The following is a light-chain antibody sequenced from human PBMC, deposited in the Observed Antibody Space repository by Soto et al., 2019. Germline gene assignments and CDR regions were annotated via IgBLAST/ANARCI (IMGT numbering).Light chain of an antibody. Sequence: QSVLAQPASVSGSPGQSITISCTGTSSDVGGYNHVAWYQQYPGKAPKLIIFEVSDRPSGVSNRFSGSKSGNTASLTISGLQAEDEADYYCSSYTSSSTLDVFGTGTKVTVL. J-gene: IGLJ1*01. V-gene: IGLV2-14*01. CDR1: SSDVGGYNH. CDR2: EVS. CDR3: SSYTSSSTLDV.